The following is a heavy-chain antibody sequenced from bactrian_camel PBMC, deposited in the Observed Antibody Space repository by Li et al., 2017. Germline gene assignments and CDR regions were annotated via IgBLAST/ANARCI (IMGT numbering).Heavy chain of an antibody. CDR3: AADPAEETSGEWCFIRQSYY. V-gene: IGHV3S54*01. Sequence: HVQLVESGGGSVQAGGSLRLSCAASRYLFSGSFCMGWSRQAPGKQREGVAAIYRGGRTTYYPDSVKGRFTISKDNAKNTVSLEMTSLTPEDTAVYYCAADPAEETSGEWCFIRQSYYFGQGTQVTVS. D-gene: IGHD3*01. CDR1: RYLFSGSF. J-gene: IGHJ4*01. CDR2: IYRGGRTT.